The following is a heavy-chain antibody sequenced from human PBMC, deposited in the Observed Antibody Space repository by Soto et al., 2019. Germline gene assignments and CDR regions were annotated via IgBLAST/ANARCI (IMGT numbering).Heavy chain of an antibody. Sequence: GGSLRLSCAASGFTVSSNYMSWVRQAPGKGLEWVSVIYSGGSTYYADSVKGRFTISRDNSKNTLYLQMNSLRAEDTAVYYCARAIAALAGGFDYWGQGTLVTVSS. CDR2: IYSGGST. D-gene: IGHD6-6*01. J-gene: IGHJ4*02. CDR3: ARAIAALAGGFDY. CDR1: GFTVSSNY. V-gene: IGHV3-53*01.